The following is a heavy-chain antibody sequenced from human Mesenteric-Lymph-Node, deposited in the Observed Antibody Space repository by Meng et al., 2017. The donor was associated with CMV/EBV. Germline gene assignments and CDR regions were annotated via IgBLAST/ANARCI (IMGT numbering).Heavy chain of an antibody. Sequence: GESLKISCAASEFTFSTYSMHWVRQAPGKGLEWVAVISEDGISTYYADSVKGRFTISRDNSKDTLFLQMNSLRVEDTAIYYCARTNAARGFYYCYGFDVWGPGTTVTVSS. V-gene: IGHV3-30-3*01. J-gene: IGHJ6*02. D-gene: IGHD6-6*01. CDR1: EFTFSTYS. CDR3: ARTNAARGFYYCYGFDV. CDR2: ISEDGIST.